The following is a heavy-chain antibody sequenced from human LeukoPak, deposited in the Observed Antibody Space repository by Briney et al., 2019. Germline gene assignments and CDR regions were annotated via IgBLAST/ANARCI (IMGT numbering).Heavy chain of an antibody. CDR3: ARGFDIVVVRGCWFDP. Sequence: PSQTLSLTCTVSGGSISSGGYYWSWIRQHPGTGLEWIGYIYYSGSTYYNPSLKSRVTISVDTSKNQFSLKLSSVTAADTAVYYCARGFDIVVVRGCWFDPWGQGTLVTVSS. V-gene: IGHV4-31*03. CDR1: GGSISSGGYY. J-gene: IGHJ5*02. CDR2: IYYSGST. D-gene: IGHD2-2*01.